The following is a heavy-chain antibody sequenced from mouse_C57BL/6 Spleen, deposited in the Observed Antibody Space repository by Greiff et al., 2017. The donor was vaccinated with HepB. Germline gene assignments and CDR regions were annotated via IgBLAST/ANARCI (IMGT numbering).Heavy chain of an antibody. CDR3: ASPYGNHWYFDV. CDR1: GYTFTSYT. J-gene: IGHJ1*03. D-gene: IGHD2-1*01. CDR2: INPSSGYT. Sequence: HVQLKESGAELARPGASVKMSCKASGYTFTSYTMHWVKQRPGQGLEWIGYINPSSGYTKYNQKFKDKATLTADKSSSTAYMQLSSLTSEDSAVYYCASPYGNHWYFDVWGTGTTVTVSS. V-gene: IGHV1-4*01.